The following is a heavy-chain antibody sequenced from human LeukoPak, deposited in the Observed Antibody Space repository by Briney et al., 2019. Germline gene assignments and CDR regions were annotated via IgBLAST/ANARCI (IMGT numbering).Heavy chain of an antibody. CDR1: GFTFSDNY. CDR2: ISRVGSTI. V-gene: IGHV3-11*01. Sequence: PGGSLRLSCAASGFTFSDNYMSWIRQAPGKGLEWVSCISRVGSTIYYADSVKGRFTISRDNAKSSLYLQMNSLRAEDTAVYYCARAQLTYYYYYMDVWGKGTTVTVSS. D-gene: IGHD5-24*01. CDR3: ARAQLTYYYYYMDV. J-gene: IGHJ6*03.